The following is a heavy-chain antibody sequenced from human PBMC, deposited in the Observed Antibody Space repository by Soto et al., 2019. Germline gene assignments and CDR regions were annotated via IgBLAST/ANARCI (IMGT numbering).Heavy chain of an antibody. V-gene: IGHV1-58*01. CDR1: GFTFTNSA. Sequence: GASVKVSCKASGFTFTNSAVQWVRQARGQRLEWIGWIVVGSGNTNYAQKFQGRVTITRDTSASTAYMKLSSLRSEDTAVYYCARDLGGWPDYWGQGTLVTVSS. CDR3: ARDLGGWPDY. D-gene: IGHD2-15*01. CDR2: IVVGSGNT. J-gene: IGHJ4*02.